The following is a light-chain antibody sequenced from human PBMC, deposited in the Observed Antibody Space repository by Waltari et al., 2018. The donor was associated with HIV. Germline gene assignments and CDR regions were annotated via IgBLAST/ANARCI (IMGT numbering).Light chain of an antibody. Sequence: QSVLTQPPSASGTPGQRLSLYCSGSSSNIGSNIVNWYQQLPGTAPKLLIYSNNQRPSGVPDRFSVSKSGTSASLAISGLQSEDEADYYCAAWDDSLNAWVFGGGTKLTVL. CDR2: SNN. J-gene: IGLJ3*02. V-gene: IGLV1-44*01. CDR3: AAWDDSLNAWV. CDR1: SSNIGSNI.